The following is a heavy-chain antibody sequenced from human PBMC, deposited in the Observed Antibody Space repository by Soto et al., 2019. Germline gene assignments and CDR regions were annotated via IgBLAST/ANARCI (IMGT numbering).Heavy chain of an antibody. CDR2: IWYDGYNK. Sequence: HPGGSLRLSCAASGFTFSTYGMHWVRQAPGKGLEWVAVIWYDGYNKYYEESVKGRFTISRDNSKNTLYLQMNSLRVEDTARYYCARVEAIDKYKYGMDVWGQGPTVTVYS. CDR1: GFTFSTYG. CDR3: ARVEAIDKYKYGMDV. V-gene: IGHV3-33*01. D-gene: IGHD1-1*01. J-gene: IGHJ6*02.